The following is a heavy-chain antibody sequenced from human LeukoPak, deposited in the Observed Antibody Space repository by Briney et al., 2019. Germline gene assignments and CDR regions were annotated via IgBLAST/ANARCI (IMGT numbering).Heavy chain of an antibody. J-gene: IGHJ4*02. V-gene: IGHV4-59*01. CDR3: ARGGDYGDLRYFDY. Sequence: PSETLSLTCAVSGGSINNYYWSWIRQPPGKGLEWIGYIYYRGSTNYNPSLKSRVTFSVDTSKNQFSLKLNSVTAADTAVYYCARGGDYGDLRYFDYWGQGTLVTVSS. CDR2: IYYRGST. CDR1: GGSINNYY. D-gene: IGHD4-17*01.